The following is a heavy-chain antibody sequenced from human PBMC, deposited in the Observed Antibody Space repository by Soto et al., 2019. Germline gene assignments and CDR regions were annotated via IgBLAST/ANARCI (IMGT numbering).Heavy chain of an antibody. Sequence: ETLSLTCAVYGGSFSGYYWSWIRQPPGKGLEWIGEINHSGSTNYNPSLKSRVTISVGTSKNQFSLKLSSVTAADTAVYYCARGLSSGWYSYFDYWGQGTLVTVSS. CDR2: INHSGST. CDR3: ARGLSSGWYSYFDY. V-gene: IGHV4-34*01. CDR1: GGSFSGYY. D-gene: IGHD6-19*01. J-gene: IGHJ4*02.